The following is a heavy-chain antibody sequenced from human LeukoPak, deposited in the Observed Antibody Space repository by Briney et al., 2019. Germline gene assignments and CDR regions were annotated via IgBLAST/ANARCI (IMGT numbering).Heavy chain of an antibody. Sequence: ASVTVSCTASGYTFTSYDINWVRQATGQGLEWMGWMNPNSGNTGYAQRFQGRVTMTRNTSISTAYMELSSLRSEDTAVYYCARVHCSSTSCYREGWFDPWGQGTLVTVSS. CDR3: ARVHCSSTSCYREGWFDP. CDR1: GYTFTSYD. CDR2: MNPNSGNT. D-gene: IGHD2-2*02. V-gene: IGHV1-8*01. J-gene: IGHJ5*02.